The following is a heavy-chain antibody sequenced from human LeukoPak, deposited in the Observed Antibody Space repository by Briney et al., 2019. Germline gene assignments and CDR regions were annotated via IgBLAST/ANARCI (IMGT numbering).Heavy chain of an antibody. D-gene: IGHD2-2*01. Sequence: ASVKVSCKASGYTFTSYGISWVRQAPGQGLEWMGWISAYNGNTNYAQKLQGRVTMTTDTSTSTAYMELRSLRSEDTAVYYCARGYCSSTSCHAFDIWGQGTMVTVSS. V-gene: IGHV1-18*01. J-gene: IGHJ3*02. CDR1: GYTFTSYG. CDR2: ISAYNGNT. CDR3: ARGYCSSTSCHAFDI.